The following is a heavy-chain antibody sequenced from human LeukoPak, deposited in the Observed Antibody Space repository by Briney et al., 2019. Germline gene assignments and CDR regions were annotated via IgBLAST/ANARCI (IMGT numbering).Heavy chain of an antibody. D-gene: IGHD6-6*01. V-gene: IGHV4-59*12. CDR1: GGSISSCY. Sequence: PSETLSLTCTVSGGSISSCYWSWIRQPPGKGLEWIGYIYYSGSTNYNPSLKSRVTISVDTSKNQFSLKLSSVTAADTAVYYCAREPRPGSSSSNWFDPWGQGTLVTVSS. CDR3: AREPRPGSSSSNWFDP. CDR2: IYYSGST. J-gene: IGHJ5*02.